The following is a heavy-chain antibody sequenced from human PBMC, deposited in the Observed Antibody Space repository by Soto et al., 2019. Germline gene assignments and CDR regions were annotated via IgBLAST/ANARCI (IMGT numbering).Heavy chain of an antibody. CDR3: ARGARDGYNPFDP. CDR2: INHSGST. CDR1: GGYIRGGGYS. D-gene: IGHD5-12*01. J-gene: IGHJ5*02. V-gene: IGHV4-30-2*01. Sequence: TLSLPYAVSGGYIRGGGYSWSWIQQPPGKGLEWIGDINHSGSTYYNPSLKSRVTISVDTSKNQFSLKLSSVTAADTAVYYCARGARDGYNPFDPWGQGSLVTVSS.